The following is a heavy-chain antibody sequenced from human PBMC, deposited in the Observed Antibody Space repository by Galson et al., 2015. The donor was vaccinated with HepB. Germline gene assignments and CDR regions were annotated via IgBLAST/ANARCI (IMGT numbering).Heavy chain of an antibody. V-gene: IGHV2-5*01. Sequence: PALVKPTPTLTLTCTFSGFSLSSSGVGGGWIRPSPGKGPEWLALIYWNDERGYTQSLKSRLALTKDTSKNQVVRIMTKMDTVDTGTYCCANRRGLDHFDNWVQGIMVPVSS. J-gene: IGHJ3*02. D-gene: IGHD3-16*01. CDR2: IYWNDER. CDR1: GFSLSSSGVG. CDR3: ANRRGLDHFDN.